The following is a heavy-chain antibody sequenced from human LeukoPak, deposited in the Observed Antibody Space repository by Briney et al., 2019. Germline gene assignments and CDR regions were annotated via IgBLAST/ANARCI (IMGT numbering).Heavy chain of an antibody. Sequence: GGSLRLSCAVFGFTFSSYGMHGVRQAPGKGLEWVAVISYDGSNKYYADSVKGRFTISRDNSKNTLYLQMNSRRAEDAAVYFCAKAGRSSGWSYYFDYWGQGTLVTVSS. CDR3: AKAGRSSGWSYYFDY. CDR1: GFTFSSYG. CDR2: ISYDGSNK. V-gene: IGHV3-30*18. D-gene: IGHD6-19*01. J-gene: IGHJ4*02.